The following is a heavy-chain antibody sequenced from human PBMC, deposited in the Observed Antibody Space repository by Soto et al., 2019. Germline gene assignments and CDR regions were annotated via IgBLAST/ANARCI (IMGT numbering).Heavy chain of an antibody. CDR2: INPNSGGT. CDR3: ARTDNLTGPKAFDI. V-gene: IGHV1-2*02. CDR1: GYTFTGYY. Sequence: ASVKVSCKASGYTFTGYYMHWVRQAPGQGLEWMGWINPNSGGTNYAQKFQGRVTMTRDTSISTAYMELSRLRSDDTAVYYCARTDNLTGPKAFDIWGQGTKVTVSS. D-gene: IGHD3-9*01. J-gene: IGHJ3*02.